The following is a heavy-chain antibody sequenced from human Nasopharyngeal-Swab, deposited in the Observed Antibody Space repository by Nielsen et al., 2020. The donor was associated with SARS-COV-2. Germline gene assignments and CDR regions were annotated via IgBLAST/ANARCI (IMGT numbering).Heavy chain of an antibody. CDR3: AKDEAYYDFWSGTGVFGWFDP. D-gene: IGHD3-3*01. J-gene: IGHJ5*02. Sequence: GESLKISCAASGFTFSSYAMSWVRQAPGKGLEWVSAISGSGGSTYYADSVEGRFTISRDNSKNTLYLQMNSLRAEDTAVYYCAKDEAYYDFWSGTGVFGWFDPWGQGTLVTVSS. CDR2: ISGSGGST. CDR1: GFTFSSYA. V-gene: IGHV3-23*01.